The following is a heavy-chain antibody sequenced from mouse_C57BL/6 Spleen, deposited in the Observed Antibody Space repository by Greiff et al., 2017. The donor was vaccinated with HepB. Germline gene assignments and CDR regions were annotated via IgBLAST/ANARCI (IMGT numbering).Heavy chain of an antibody. CDR2: IDPENGGT. J-gene: IGHJ3*01. V-gene: IGHV14-4*01. CDR1: GFNIKDDY. D-gene: IGHD1-1*01. Sequence: EVQLQQSGAELVRPGASVKLSCTASGFNIKDDYMHWVKQRPEQGLEWIGWIDPENGGTEYASKFQGKATITADTASNTAYLQLSSLTSEDSAVYYCTTQYDGSSAWFAYWGQGTVVTVSA. CDR3: TTQYDGSSAWFAY.